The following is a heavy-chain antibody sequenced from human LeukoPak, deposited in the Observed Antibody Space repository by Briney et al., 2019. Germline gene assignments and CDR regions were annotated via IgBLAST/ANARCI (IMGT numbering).Heavy chain of an antibody. CDR2: IIPIFGTA. D-gene: IGHD2-2*01. V-gene: IGHV1-69*05. CDR3: ARQGVVPAENFDY. J-gene: IGHJ4*02. Sequence: SVKVSRKASGGTFSSYAISWVRQAPGQGLEWMGGIIPIFGTANYAQKLQGRVTMTTDTSTSTAYMELRSLRSDDTAVYYCARQGVVPAENFDYWGQGTLVTVSS. CDR1: GGTFSSYA.